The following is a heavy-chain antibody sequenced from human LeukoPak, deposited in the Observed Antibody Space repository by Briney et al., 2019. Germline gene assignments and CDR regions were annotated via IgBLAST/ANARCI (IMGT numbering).Heavy chain of an antibody. J-gene: IGHJ4*02. CDR2: IKSKTDGGTT. V-gene: IGHV3-15*01. D-gene: IGHD6-13*01. Sequence: PGGSLRLSCAASGFTFSNAWMSWVRQAPGKGLEWVGRIKSKTDGGTTDYAAPVKGRFTISRDDSKNTLYLQMNSLKTEDTAVYYCTTLLFVSMAAAGISRWGQGTLVTVSS. CDR1: GFTFSNAW. CDR3: TTLLFVSMAAAGISR.